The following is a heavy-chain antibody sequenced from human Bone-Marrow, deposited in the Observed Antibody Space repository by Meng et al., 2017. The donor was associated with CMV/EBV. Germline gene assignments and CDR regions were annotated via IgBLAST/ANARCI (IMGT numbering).Heavy chain of an antibody. CDR1: GFTFSSYS. V-gene: IGHV3-48*04. J-gene: IGHJ6*01. Sequence: GGSLRLSCAASGFTFSSYSMNWVRQAPGKGLEWVSYISSSSSTIYYADSVKGRFTISRDNAXXXXDXXXNSXRAEDTAWYYGGXWPSNVGLVYDHGLNSYSMKWVRQAPGKGLEWVSYSSSSSCTIYY. CDR2: ISSSSSTI. CDR3: GXWPSNVGLVYDHGLNSYSMKWVRQAPGKGLEWVSYSSSSSCTIYY. D-gene: IGHD2-2*01.